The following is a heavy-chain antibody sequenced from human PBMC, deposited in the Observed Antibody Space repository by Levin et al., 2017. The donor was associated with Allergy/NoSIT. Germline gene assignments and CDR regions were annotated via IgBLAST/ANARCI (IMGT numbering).Heavy chain of an antibody. CDR3: ARDTRDHYYGSGSYYINWFDP. V-gene: IGHV3-21*01. J-gene: IGHJ5*02. CDR1: GFTFSSYS. Sequence: GGSLRLSCAASGFTFSSYSMNWVRQAPGKGLEWVSSISSSSSYIYYADSVKGRFTISRDNAKNSLYLQMNSLRAEDTAVYYCARDTRDHYYGSGSYYINWFDPWGQGTLVTVSS. D-gene: IGHD3-10*01. CDR2: ISSSSSYI.